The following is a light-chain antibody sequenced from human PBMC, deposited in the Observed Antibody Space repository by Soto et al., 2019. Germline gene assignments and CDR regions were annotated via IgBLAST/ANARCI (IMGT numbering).Light chain of an antibody. Sequence: DIQMTQSPSSVSASVGDRVTITCRASQDIGSWFAWYQQKPGKVPKLLIYGASRLQSGVPARFSGSGSGTDFTLSINSLQPEDFATYYCQQAYSFPITFGQGTRLEI. V-gene: IGKV1D-12*01. CDR2: GAS. J-gene: IGKJ5*01. CDR1: QDIGSW. CDR3: QQAYSFPIT.